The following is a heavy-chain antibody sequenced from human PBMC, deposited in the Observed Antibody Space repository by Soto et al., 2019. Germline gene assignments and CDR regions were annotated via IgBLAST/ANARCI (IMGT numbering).Heavy chain of an antibody. CDR2: IFYTGTT. V-gene: IGHV4-39*02. CDR3: ARDRYSYDSRAYQGVDWYFDL. CDR1: GGSISYNSYD. D-gene: IGHD3-22*01. Sequence: PSETLSLTCSVSGGSISYNSYDWGWIRQPPGKGLEWIGGIFYTGTTYYSPSLKDRVTMSMDTSKNSFSVNLTSVTAADTAVYYCARDRYSYDSRAYQGVDWYFDLWGRGTLVTVSS. J-gene: IGHJ2*01.